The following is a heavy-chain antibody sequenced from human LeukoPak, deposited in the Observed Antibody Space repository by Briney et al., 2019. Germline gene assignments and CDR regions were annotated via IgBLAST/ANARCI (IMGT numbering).Heavy chain of an antibody. J-gene: IGHJ4*02. CDR1: GGSISSYF. CDR2: IYYTGST. D-gene: IGHD6-19*01. V-gene: IGHV4-59*08. Sequence: PSETLSLTCTVSGGSISSYFWSWIRQPPGKELEWIGYIYYTGSTKYNPSLRSRVTISVDTSKTQFSLKLNSVTAADTAVYFCARQVVAVAGTGYFDYWGQGTLVTVSS. CDR3: ARQVVAVAGTGYFDY.